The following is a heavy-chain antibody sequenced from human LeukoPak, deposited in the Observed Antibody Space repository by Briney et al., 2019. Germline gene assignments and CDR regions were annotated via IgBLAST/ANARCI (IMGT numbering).Heavy chain of an antibody. V-gene: IGHV1-18*01. CDR2: ISAYNGNT. J-gene: IGHJ4*02. Sequence: GASVKVSCKASGYTFTSYGISWVRQAPGQGLEWMGWISAYNGNTNYAQKLQGRVTMTTDTSTSTAYMELRSLRSDDTAVYYCARLSRGGSSWPYFDYWGQGTLVTVSS. D-gene: IGHD6-13*01. CDR1: GYTFTSYG. CDR3: ARLSRGGSSWPYFDY.